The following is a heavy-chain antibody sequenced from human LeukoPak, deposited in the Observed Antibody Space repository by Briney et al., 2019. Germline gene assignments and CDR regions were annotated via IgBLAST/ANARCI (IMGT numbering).Heavy chain of an antibody. J-gene: IGHJ4*02. D-gene: IGHD5-24*01. CDR2: IGIDSGNT. CDR1: GFTFSVYS. CDR3: ARDYKYAFDN. V-gene: IGHV3-48*01. Sequence: GGSLRLSCAASGFTFSVYSMNWVRQAPGEGMEWNSYIGIDSGNTNYADSVKGRFTISGDKAKNSLYLQMISLRVEDTALYYCARDYKYAFDNWGQGTLVTVSS.